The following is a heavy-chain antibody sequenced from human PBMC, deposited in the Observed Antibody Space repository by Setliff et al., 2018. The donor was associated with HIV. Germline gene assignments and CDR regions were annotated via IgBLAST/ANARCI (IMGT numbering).Heavy chain of an antibody. CDR2: IIPLFGTA. V-gene: IGHV1-69*05. J-gene: IGHJ6*02. D-gene: IGHD4-17*01. CDR1: GDTFSNSL. CDR3: ARDLRIPYYGMDV. Sequence: SVKVSCKASGDTFSNSLVTWVRQAPGQGLEWMGGIIPLFGTANYAQKFQGRVTMTTDELMTTAYLELSSLRSEDTAVYYCARDLRIPYYGMDVWGQGTTVTVSS.